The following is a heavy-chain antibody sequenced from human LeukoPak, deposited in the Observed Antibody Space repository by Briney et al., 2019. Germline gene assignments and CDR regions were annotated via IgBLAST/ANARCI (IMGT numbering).Heavy chain of an antibody. Sequence: ASVKVSCKVSGYTLTELSMHWVRQAPGKGLEWMGGFDPEDGETIYAQKFQGRVTMTEDTSTDTAYMELSSLRSEDTAVYYCATGPPADYDILTGYYYYMDVWGKGTTVTVSS. V-gene: IGHV1-24*01. J-gene: IGHJ6*03. CDR3: ATGPPADYDILTGYYYYMDV. CDR1: GYTLTELS. D-gene: IGHD3-9*01. CDR2: FDPEDGET.